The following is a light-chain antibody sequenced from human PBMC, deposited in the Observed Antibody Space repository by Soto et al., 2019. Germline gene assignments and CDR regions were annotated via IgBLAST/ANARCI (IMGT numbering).Light chain of an antibody. CDR3: QQLNSYAFT. CDR2: AAS. V-gene: IGKV1-9*01. J-gene: IGKJ4*01. CDR1: QGISSY. Sequence: DIQLTQSPSFLSASVGNRVTITCRASQGISSYLAWYQQKPGKAPKLLIYAASTLQSGVPSRFSGSGSGTECTLTISSLQPEDFATYYCQQLNSYAFTFGGGTKVEIK.